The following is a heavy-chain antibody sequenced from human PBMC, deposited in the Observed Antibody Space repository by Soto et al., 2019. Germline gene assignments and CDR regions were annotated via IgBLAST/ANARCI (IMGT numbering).Heavy chain of an antibody. CDR2: IYWNDDR. CDR3: AHSPWGAAPDY. V-gene: IGHV2-5*01. J-gene: IGHJ4*02. Sequence: SGPTLVNPTQTLTLTCALSGFSVSARGVGVGWIRQPPGKALEWLAIIYWNDDRLYRPSLQSRLTITKDTSKNQVVLTMTNMDPVDTATYYCAHSPWGAAPDYWGQGTPVTVSS. CDR1: GFSVSARGVG. D-gene: IGHD3-16*01.